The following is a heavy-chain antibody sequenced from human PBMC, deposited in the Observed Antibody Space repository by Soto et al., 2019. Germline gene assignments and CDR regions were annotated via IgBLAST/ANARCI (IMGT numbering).Heavy chain of an antibody. V-gene: IGHV5-10-1*01. CDR2: IDPRDSYV. CDR1: GYTFTTFW. D-gene: IGHD2-2*01. CDR3: ARIYCTTTTCDSWFDP. J-gene: IGHJ5*02. Sequence: PGESLKISYTGFGYTFTTFWISWVRQMPGKGLEWLGRIDPRDSYVTYSPSFEGHVTISADKSISTAYLQRGSLKASDTAMYYCARIYCTTTTCDSWFDPWGQGTLVTVSS.